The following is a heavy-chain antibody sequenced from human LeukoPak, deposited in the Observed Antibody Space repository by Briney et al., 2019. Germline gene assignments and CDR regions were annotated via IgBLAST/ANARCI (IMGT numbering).Heavy chain of an antibody. CDR1: GFTFSSYS. D-gene: IGHD1-14*01. J-gene: IGHJ4*02. V-gene: IGHV4-39*07. CDR2: IYYSGST. Sequence: GSLRLSCAASGFTFSSYSMNWVRQAPGKGLEWIGSIYYSGSTYYNPSLKSRVTISVDTSKNQFSLKLSSVTAADTAVYYCATITTGGREYYFDYWGPGTLVTVSS. CDR3: ATITTGGREYYFDY.